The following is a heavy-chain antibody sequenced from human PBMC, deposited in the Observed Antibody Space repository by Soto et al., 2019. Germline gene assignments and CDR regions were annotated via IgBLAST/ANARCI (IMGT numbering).Heavy chain of an antibody. Sequence: QVQLVESGGGVVQPGRSLRLSCAASGFTFSSYGMHWVRHAPGKGLEWVAVIWYDGSNKYYADSVKGRFTISRDNSKNTLYLQMNSLRAEDTAVYYCARDLDTGTYDYWGQGTLVTVSS. J-gene: IGHJ4*02. V-gene: IGHV3-33*01. CDR3: ARDLDTGTYDY. D-gene: IGHD6-13*01. CDR2: IWYDGSNK. CDR1: GFTFSSYG.